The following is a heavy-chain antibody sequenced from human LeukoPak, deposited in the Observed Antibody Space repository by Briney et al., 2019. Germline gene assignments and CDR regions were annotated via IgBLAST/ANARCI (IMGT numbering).Heavy chain of an antibody. J-gene: IGHJ5*02. D-gene: IGHD2-15*01. CDR2: INHDGSDT. CDR1: GFTFTNYW. CDR3: VRGGPSTWS. Sequence: GGSPRLSCAASGFTFTNYWMHWVRQAPGKGLVWVSRINHDGSDTIYADSVRGRFTISRDDAKNTQYLQMNNLRAEDTAVYYCVRGGPSTWSWGQGTLVTVSS. V-gene: IGHV3-74*01.